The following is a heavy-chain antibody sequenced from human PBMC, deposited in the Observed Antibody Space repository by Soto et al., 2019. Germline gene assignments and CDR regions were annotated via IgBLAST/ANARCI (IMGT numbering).Heavy chain of an antibody. D-gene: IGHD3-10*01. CDR1: GDSISSYY. CDR3: ARESYYGSGASVVAY. J-gene: IGHJ4*02. Sequence: SETLSLTCTVSGDSISSYYWSWIRQPPGKGLEWIGYIHYSGSTNYNPSLKSRVTISVDTSKNQFSLRLSSVTAADTAVYYCARESYYGSGASVVAYWGQGTLVTVS. CDR2: IHYSGST. V-gene: IGHV4-59*12.